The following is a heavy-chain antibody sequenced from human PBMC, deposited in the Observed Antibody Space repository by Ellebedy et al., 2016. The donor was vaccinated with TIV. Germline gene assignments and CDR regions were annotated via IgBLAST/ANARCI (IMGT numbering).Heavy chain of an antibody. J-gene: IGHJ3*02. CDR1: GYTFTSYG. CDR3: ARDLRYYYGSGSYFNDAFDI. CDR2: ISAYNGNT. D-gene: IGHD3-10*01. Sequence: AASVKVSCKASGYTFTSYGISWVRQAPGQGLEWMGWISAYNGNTNYAQKLQGRVTMTTDPSTSTAYMELRSLRSDDTAVYYCARDLRYYYGSGSYFNDAFDIWGQGTMVTVSS. V-gene: IGHV1-18*04.